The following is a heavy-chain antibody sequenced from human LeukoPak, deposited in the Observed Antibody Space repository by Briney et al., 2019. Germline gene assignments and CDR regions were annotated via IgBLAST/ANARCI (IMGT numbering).Heavy chain of an antibody. D-gene: IGHD6-13*01. CDR2: IYYSGST. J-gene: IGHJ4*02. Sequence: SETLSLTCTVSGGSISSYYWSWIRQPPGKGLEWIGYIYYSGSTNYNPSLKSRVTISVDTSKNQFSLKLSSVTAADTAVYYCARLYSSSWCFDYWGQGTLVTVSS. V-gene: IGHV4-59*08. CDR1: GGSISSYY. CDR3: ARLYSSSWCFDY.